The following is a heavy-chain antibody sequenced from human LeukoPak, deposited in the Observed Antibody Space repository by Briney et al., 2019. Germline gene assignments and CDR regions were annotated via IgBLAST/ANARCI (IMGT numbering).Heavy chain of an antibody. CDR3: AKEPREYCSSTSCPNWIDP. CDR2: ISASGGTT. Sequence: QTGGSLRLSCAASGFTYSTYAMSWVRQAPGKGLEWVSAISASGGTTYYADSVKGRFTISRDNSKNTLYMQMSSLRAEDTAVYYCAKEPREYCSSTSCPNWIDPWGQGTLVTVSS. CDR1: GFTYSTYA. D-gene: IGHD2-2*01. J-gene: IGHJ5*02. V-gene: IGHV3-23*01.